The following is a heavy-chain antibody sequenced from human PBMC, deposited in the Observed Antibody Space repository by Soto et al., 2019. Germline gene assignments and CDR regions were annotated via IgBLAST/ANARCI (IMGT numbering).Heavy chain of an antibody. CDR1: GGTFSSYA. CDR2: LIPIFGTA. V-gene: IGHV1-69*12. J-gene: IGHJ4*02. Sequence: QVQLVQSGAEVKKSGSSVKVSCKASGGTFSSYAISWVRQAPGQGLEWMGVLIPIFGTANYAQKFQGRVTIRASGSPSTSSMAMSSLRSEDTAADYCARESTKEVTLDYWGQGTLVIFSA. D-gene: IGHD2-8*01. CDR3: ARESTKEVTLDY.